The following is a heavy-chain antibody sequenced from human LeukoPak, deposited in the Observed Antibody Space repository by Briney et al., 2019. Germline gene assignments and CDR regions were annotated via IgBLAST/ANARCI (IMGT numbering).Heavy chain of an antibody. CDR3: AKDRGVYCSSTSCPPLGY. D-gene: IGHD2-2*01. J-gene: IGHJ4*02. V-gene: IGHV3-30*02. Sequence: GGSLRLSCAASGFTFSSYGMHWVRQAPGKGLEWVAFIRYDGSNKYYADSVKGRFTISRDNSKNTLYLQMNSLRAEDTAVYYCAKDRGVYCSSTSCPPLGYWGQGTLVTVSS. CDR1: GFTFSSYG. CDR2: IRYDGSNK.